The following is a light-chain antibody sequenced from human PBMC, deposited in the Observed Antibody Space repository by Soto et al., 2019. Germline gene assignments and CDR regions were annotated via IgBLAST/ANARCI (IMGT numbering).Light chain of an antibody. CDR1: SSDVGRYNR. CDR3: SSFTSSSTWV. CDR2: EVN. V-gene: IGLV2-18*02. J-gene: IGLJ3*02. Sequence: QSALTQPPSMSGSPGQSVTISCTGTSSDVGRYNRVSWYQQSPGTAPKLLIFEVNNRPSGVPDRFSGSKSGNTASLTISGLQAEDEAGYYCSSFTSSSTWVFGGGTQLTVL.